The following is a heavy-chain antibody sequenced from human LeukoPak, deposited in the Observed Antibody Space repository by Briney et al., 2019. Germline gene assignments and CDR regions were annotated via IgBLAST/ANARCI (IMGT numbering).Heavy chain of an antibody. Sequence: EASVKVSCKASGGTFSSYAISWVRQAPGQGLEWMGGIIPIFGTANYAQKFQGRVTITADESTSTAYMELSSLRSEDTAVYYCAREGIAVAPDAFDIWGQGTMVTVSS. CDR2: IIPIFGTA. J-gene: IGHJ3*02. CDR3: AREGIAVAPDAFDI. D-gene: IGHD6-19*01. CDR1: GGTFSSYA. V-gene: IGHV1-69*13.